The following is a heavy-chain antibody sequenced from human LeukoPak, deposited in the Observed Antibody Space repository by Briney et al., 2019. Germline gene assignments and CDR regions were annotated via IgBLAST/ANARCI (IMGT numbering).Heavy chain of an antibody. D-gene: IGHD1-26*01. CDR2: INPKSGAT. J-gene: IGHJ4*02. Sequence: ASVKVSCKASGYTFTGYYLHWVRQAPGQGLEWMGWINPKSGATKFAQKFQGRDTMTRDTSFRTAYMELSRLRSDDTAVYYCASSLSGSYSGVCDYWGQGTLVTVSS. CDR3: ASSLSGSYSGVCDY. V-gene: IGHV1-2*02. CDR1: GYTFTGYY.